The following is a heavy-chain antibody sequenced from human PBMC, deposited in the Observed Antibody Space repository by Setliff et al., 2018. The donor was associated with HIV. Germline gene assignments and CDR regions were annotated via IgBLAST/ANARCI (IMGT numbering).Heavy chain of an antibody. J-gene: IGHJ3*02. CDR3: ARSSAERSAVRGLAIAFDI. CDR1: GGSISSGVFY. CDR2: IYYSGST. Sequence: LSLTCTVSGGSISSGVFYWSWIRQHPGRGLEWIGYIYYSGSTHYNPSLKSRVAVSVDTSKNQFSLSLSSVTAADTAVYYCARSSAERSAVRGLAIAFDIWGPGTKVT. D-gene: IGHD3-10*01. V-gene: IGHV4-31*03.